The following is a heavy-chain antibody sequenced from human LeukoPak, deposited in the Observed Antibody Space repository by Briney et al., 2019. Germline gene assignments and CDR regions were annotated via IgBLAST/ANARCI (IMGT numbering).Heavy chain of an antibody. CDR2: IKTDGSRT. D-gene: IGHD6-13*01. J-gene: IGHJ4*02. V-gene: IGHV3-74*01. Sequence: GGSLRLSCVASGFTFSNYWMHWVRQAPGKGLVWVSRIKTDGSRTNYADSVKGRFTTSRDNAKNTVYLEMNSLRSEDTAVYYCARAIGSSWGKVDYWGQGTLVTVSS. CDR3: ARAIGSSWGKVDY. CDR1: GFTFSNYW.